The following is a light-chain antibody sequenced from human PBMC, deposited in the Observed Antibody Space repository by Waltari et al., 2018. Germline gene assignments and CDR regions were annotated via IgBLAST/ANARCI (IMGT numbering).Light chain of an antibody. CDR3: QQRA. V-gene: IGKV1-39*01. J-gene: IGKJ1*01. CDR1: QNIYGY. CDR2: SSS. Sequence: DIEMTQSPSPLSASVGDRVTITCRASQNIYGYLNWYQQKPGKAPELLIYSSSSLQSGVPSRFRGSGFGTEFTLTITNLQLEDFATYYCQQRAFGQGTKVEIK.